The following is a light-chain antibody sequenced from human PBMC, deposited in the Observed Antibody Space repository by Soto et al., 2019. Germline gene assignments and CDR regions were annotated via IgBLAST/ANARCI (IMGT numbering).Light chain of an antibody. CDR3: QQYSHLIT. V-gene: IGKV1-33*01. CDR2: DAS. J-gene: IGKJ5*01. Sequence: DIPMTQSPSPLSASVGDRVTITCQASQDISNYLNWYQQKLGKAPKLLIYDASNLETGVPSRFSGSGSGTDFTFTISSLQPEDIATYYCQQYSHLITFGQGTRLEIK. CDR1: QDISNY.